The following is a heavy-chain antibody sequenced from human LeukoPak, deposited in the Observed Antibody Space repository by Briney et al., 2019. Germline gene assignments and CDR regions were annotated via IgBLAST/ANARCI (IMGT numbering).Heavy chain of an antibody. D-gene: IGHD4-17*01. V-gene: IGHV3-74*01. CDR1: GFSFSSYL. J-gene: IGHJ4*02. CDR3: ARDGGYGDFDY. CDR2: ISKDGSST. Sequence: GGSLRLSCAASGFSFSSYLMHWVRQAPGMGLVWVSRISKDGSSTIYADSVKGRITISRDNAKNTLYLQMNSLRAEDTAVYYCARDGGYGDFDYWGQGTLVTVSS.